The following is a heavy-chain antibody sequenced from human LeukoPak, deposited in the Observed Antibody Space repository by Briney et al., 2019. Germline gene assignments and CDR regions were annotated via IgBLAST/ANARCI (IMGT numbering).Heavy chain of an antibody. J-gene: IGHJ4*02. CDR1: GGSLSSGDYY. V-gene: IGHV4-30-4*01. CDR3: ASGSIVGVLWG. D-gene: IGHD1-26*01. Sequence: SQTLSLTCTVSGGSLSSGDYYWSWIRQPPGKGVEWIGYIYYSGSTNYNPSLKSRVTMSVDTSKNQFSLKLSSVTAADTAVYYCASGSIVGVLWGWGQGTLVTVSS. CDR2: IYYSGST.